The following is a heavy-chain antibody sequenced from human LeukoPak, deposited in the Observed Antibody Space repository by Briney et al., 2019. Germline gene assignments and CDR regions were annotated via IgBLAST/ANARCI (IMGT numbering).Heavy chain of an antibody. J-gene: IGHJ4*02. D-gene: IGHD2-2*01. Sequence: GGSLRLSCAASGFTFSSYGMSWVRQGPGKGLEWVSAISGSGGNTYYEDSVKGRFTISRDNSKNTLYLQMHSLRAEDTAVYYCAKGFYCSSSTCLDYWGQGTLVTVSS. V-gene: IGHV3-23*01. CDR2: ISGSGGNT. CDR1: GFTFSSYG. CDR3: AKGFYCSSSTCLDY.